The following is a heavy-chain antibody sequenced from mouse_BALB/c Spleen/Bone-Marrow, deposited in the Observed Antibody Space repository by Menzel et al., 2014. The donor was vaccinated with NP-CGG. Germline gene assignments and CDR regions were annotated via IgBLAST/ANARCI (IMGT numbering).Heavy chain of an antibody. D-gene: IGHD1-1*01. J-gene: IGHJ4*01. CDR2: INPNNGGT. CDR3: ARRGGSSYAMDY. CDR1: GYTFTEYT. Sequence: EVKVVESGPELVKPGASVKISCKTSGYTFTEYTMHWVKQSHGKGLEWIGGINPNNGGTSYNQKFKGKATLTVDKSSSTAYMELRSLTSEDSAVYYCARRGGSSYAMDYWGQGTSVTVSS. V-gene: IGHV1-26*01.